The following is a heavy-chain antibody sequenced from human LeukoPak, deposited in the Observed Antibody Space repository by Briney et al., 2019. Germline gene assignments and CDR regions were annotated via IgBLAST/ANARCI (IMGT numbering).Heavy chain of an antibody. CDR3: ARERTMRYFDL. CDR1: GGSFSGYY. CDR2: INHSGST. D-gene: IGHD3-22*01. V-gene: IGHV4-34*01. J-gene: IGHJ2*01. Sequence: SETLSLTCAVYGGSFSGYYWSWICQPPGRGLEWIGEINHSGSTNYNPSLKSRVTISVDTSKNQFSLKLSSVTAADPAVYYCARERTMRYFDLWGRGTLVTVTS.